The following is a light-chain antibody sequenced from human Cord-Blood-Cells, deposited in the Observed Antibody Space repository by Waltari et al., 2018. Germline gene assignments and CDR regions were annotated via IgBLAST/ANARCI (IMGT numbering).Light chain of an antibody. J-gene: IGLJ3*02. V-gene: IGLV2-23*01. CDR3: CSYAGSSTWV. Sequence: QSALTQPASASGSPGQSLTISCTGTSSHVGSYNLVSWYQQHPGKAPKLMIYEGSKRPSGVSNRFSGAKSGNTASLTISGLQAEDEADYYCCSYAGSSTWVFGGGTKLTVL. CDR2: EGS. CDR1: SSHVGSYNL.